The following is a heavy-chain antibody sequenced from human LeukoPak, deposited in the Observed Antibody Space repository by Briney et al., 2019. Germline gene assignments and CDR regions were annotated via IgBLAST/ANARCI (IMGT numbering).Heavy chain of an antibody. D-gene: IGHD5-12*01. CDR1: GFTFSSYA. Sequence: PGGSLRLSCAASGFTFSSYAMCWVRQAPGKGLEWVAVISYEGSDKFYADSVKGRFTISRDSSKNTLYLQMNSLRPEDTAVYYCARARPSMWIDYWGQGTLVTVSS. V-gene: IGHV3-30*04. CDR2: ISYEGSDK. J-gene: IGHJ4*02. CDR3: ARARPSMWIDY.